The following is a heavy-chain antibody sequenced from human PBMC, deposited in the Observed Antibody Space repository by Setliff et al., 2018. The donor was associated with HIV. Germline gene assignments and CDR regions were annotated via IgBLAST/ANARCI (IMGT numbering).Heavy chain of an antibody. V-gene: IGHV4-39*01. CDR2: IYYSGST. J-gene: IGHJ4*02. Sequence: SETLSLTCSVPGDSISSSSYYWGWIRQPPGKGLEWIGSIYYSGSTYYNPSLNSRVTISVGASKNQFSLKLSSVTAADTAVYYCASLPPLYDSSGYYFDYWGQGTLVTVSS. CDR3: ASLPPLYDSSGYYFDY. CDR1: GDSISSSSYY. D-gene: IGHD3-22*01.